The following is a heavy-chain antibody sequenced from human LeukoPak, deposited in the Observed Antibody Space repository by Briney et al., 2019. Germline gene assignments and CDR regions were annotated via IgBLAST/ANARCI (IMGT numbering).Heavy chain of an antibody. V-gene: IGHV3-23*01. J-gene: IGHJ6*03. D-gene: IGHD2-15*01. CDR1: GFTFSSYA. Sequence: PGGSLRLSCAASGFTFSSYAMSWLRQAPEKGLEWVSAISGSGGSTYYADSVKGRFTTSRDNSKNTLYLQMFSLRAEDTAVYYCAKGGRGAYYYYYYMDVWGKGTTVTVSS. CDR3: AKGGRGAYYYYYYMDV. CDR2: ISGSGGST.